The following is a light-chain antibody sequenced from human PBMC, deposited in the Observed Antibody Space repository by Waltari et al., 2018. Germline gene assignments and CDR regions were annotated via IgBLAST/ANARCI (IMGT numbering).Light chain of an antibody. Sequence: SYVLTQPPSLSVAPGETARITCGGNNIGSKPVHWYQQRPGQAPVLVIYYDSDRPSRVPERFSCSNSGNTATLTISRVEAGDEADYYCQVWDAFSDHRWVFGGGSKLTVL. V-gene: IGLV3-21*04. CDR2: YDS. CDR3: QVWDAFSDHRWV. J-gene: IGLJ3*02. CDR1: NIGSKP.